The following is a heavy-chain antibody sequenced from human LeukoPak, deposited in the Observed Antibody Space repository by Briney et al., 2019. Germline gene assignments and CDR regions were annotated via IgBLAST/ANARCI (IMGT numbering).Heavy chain of an antibody. V-gene: IGHV3-30-3*01. CDR1: GFTFSSYA. CDR2: ISYDGSNK. Sequence: GRSLRLSCAASGFTFSSYAMHWVRQAPGKGLEWVAVISYDGSNKYYADSVKGRFTISRDNSKNTLYLQMNSLRAEDTAVYYCARAKGYCSSTSCPFDYWGQGTLVTVSS. D-gene: IGHD2-2*01. J-gene: IGHJ4*02. CDR3: ARAKGYCSSTSCPFDY.